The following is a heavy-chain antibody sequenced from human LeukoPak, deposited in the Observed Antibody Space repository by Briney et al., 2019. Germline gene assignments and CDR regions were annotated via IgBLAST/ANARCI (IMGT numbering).Heavy chain of an antibody. V-gene: IGHV3-30*19. CDR3: AKSIAAAGFYWYFDL. CDR2: ISYDGSNI. CDR1: RFTFNKYG. Sequence: GGSLRLSCAASRFTFNKYGMHWVRQAPGKGLEWVAVISYDGSNIYYADSLKGRFTISRDNSKNTLYLQMNSLRAEDTAVYYCAKSIAAAGFYWYFDLWGRGTLVTVSS. D-gene: IGHD6-13*01. J-gene: IGHJ2*01.